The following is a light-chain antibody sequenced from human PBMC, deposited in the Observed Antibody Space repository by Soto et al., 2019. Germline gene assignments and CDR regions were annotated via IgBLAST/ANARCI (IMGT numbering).Light chain of an antibody. CDR1: QSVGSN. CDR3: QQYYHRWT. CDR2: GAS. J-gene: IGKJ1*01. V-gene: IGKV3-15*01. Sequence: EIVMTQSPATLSVSPGERVTLSCRARQSVGSNIAWYQQKPGQGPRLLIYGASTRAAGIPARFSGSGSGTEFTLTISSLQSEDFAVYFCQQYYHRWTFGPGTKVDLK.